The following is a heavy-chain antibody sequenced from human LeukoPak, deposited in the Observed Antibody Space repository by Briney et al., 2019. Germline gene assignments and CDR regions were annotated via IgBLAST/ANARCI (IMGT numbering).Heavy chain of an antibody. CDR2: IYHSGRT. J-gene: IGHJ4*02. D-gene: IGHD2-15*01. CDR3: ARDVGYCGGGNRYNYDY. CDR1: GGSISSSNW. V-gene: IGHV4-4*02. Sequence: SETLSLTCAVSGGSISSSNWWSWVRQPPGKGLEWIGEIYHSGRTNYNPSLNSRVTISVDKSKNQFSLRLSSVTAADTAVYYCARDVGYCGGGNRYNYDYWGQGTLVTVSS.